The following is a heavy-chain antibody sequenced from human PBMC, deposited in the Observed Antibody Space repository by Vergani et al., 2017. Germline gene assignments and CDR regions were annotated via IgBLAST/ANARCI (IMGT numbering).Heavy chain of an antibody. CDR1: GFPLSTSGVG. CDR3: AHGGQYGTVDY. J-gene: IGHJ4*02. CDR2: IYWDDDK. D-gene: IGHD1-1*01. Sequence: QITLKESGPTLVKPTQTLTLTCTFSGFPLSTSGVGVGWIRQPPGKALEWLALIYWDDDKRYSPSLKSRLTITKDTSKNQVVLTMTNMDPVDTATNYCAHGGQYGTVDYWGQGTLVTVSS. V-gene: IGHV2-5*02.